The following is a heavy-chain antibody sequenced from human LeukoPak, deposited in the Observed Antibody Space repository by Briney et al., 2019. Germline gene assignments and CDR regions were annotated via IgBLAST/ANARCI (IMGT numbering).Heavy chain of an antibody. CDR3: VRISTAVAGADY. CDR1: GFNFDDPW. Sequence: GGSLRLSCAASGFNFDDPWVTWVRQAPGKGLEWVANIKNDGTEKYYADFVKVRFTISRDNVGSFLFLQMDSLRADDTAVYYCVRISTAVAGADYWGQGTLLTVSS. V-gene: IGHV3-7*01. CDR2: IKNDGTEK. D-gene: IGHD6-19*01. J-gene: IGHJ4*02.